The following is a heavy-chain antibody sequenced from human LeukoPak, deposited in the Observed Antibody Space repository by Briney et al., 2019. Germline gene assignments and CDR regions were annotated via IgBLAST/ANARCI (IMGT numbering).Heavy chain of an antibody. CDR3: AKEVGVYDSSGYPYFDY. CDR1: GFTFSSYA. V-gene: IGHV3-23*01. Sequence: GGSLRLSCAASGFTFSSYAMSWVRQAPGKGLEWVSAISGSGGSTYYADSVKGRFTISRDNSKNTLYLQMNSLRAEDTAVYYCAKEVGVYDSSGYPYFDYWGQGTLVTVSS. J-gene: IGHJ4*02. CDR2: ISGSGGST. D-gene: IGHD3-22*01.